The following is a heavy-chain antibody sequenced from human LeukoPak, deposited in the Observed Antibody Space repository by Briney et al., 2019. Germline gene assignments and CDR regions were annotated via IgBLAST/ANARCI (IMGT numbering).Heavy chain of an antibody. D-gene: IGHD6-13*01. CDR3: ARGIRAAAGTLGY. V-gene: IGHV3-48*03. J-gene: IGHJ4*02. Sequence: GQSLSLACAASGLTFGSYEMNWVSQAPGKVLEWVSYISSSGSNIYYADSMKGRFTISRDNAKNSLYLQMNSLRAEDTAGYYCARGIRAAAGTLGYWGQGTLVTVSS. CDR1: GLTFGSYE. CDR2: ISSSGSNI.